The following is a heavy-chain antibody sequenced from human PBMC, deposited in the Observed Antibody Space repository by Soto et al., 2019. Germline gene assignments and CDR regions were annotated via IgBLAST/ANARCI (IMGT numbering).Heavy chain of an antibody. V-gene: IGHV1-18*01. CDR1: GYTFTSYG. CDR2: ISAYNANT. D-gene: IGHD1-26*01. Sequence: ASVKVSCKASGYTFTSYGISWVRQAPGQGLEWMGWISAYNANTNYAQKLQGRVTMATDTSTSTSYMELRSLRSDDTAVYFCARDRLGATGDYWGQGTLVTVSS. J-gene: IGHJ4*02. CDR3: ARDRLGATGDY.